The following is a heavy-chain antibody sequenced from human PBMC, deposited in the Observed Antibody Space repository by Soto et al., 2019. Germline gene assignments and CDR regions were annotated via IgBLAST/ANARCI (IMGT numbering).Heavy chain of an antibody. CDR2: ISAYNGDT. Sequence: QVQLVQSGAEVKKPGASVKVSCKASGYTFTSYGINWVRQAPGQGLEWMGWISAYNGDTHYAQKLQGRVTMTTDTSTSTGYRELRSLKSDDTAVYYCARDDCGATTCYQADYWGQGTLVAVSS. CDR1: GYTFTSYG. J-gene: IGHJ4*02. V-gene: IGHV1-18*01. CDR3: ARDDCGATTCYQADY. D-gene: IGHD2-2*01.